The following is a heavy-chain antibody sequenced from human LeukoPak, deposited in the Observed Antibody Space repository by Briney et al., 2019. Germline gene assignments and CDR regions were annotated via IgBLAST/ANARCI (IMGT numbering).Heavy chain of an antibody. CDR2: IYYSGSA. CDR3: ARVRTGGYVDY. V-gene: IGHV4-39*01. D-gene: IGHD2-8*02. CDR1: GDSISSTDYY. J-gene: IGHJ4*02. Sequence: SETLSLTGSVSGDSISSTDYYWGWIRQPPGKGLEWIGTIYYSGSAYYNPSLKSRVTISVDTSKNQFSLKLGSVTAADTAVYYCARVRTGGYVDYWGQGTLVTVSS.